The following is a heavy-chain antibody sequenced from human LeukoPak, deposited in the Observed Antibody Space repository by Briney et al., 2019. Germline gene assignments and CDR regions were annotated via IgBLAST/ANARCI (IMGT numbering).Heavy chain of an antibody. CDR3: ARYYDFWSGYPAVPNWFDP. D-gene: IGHD3-3*01. CDR1: GGSISSYY. CDR2: IYTSGST. J-gene: IGHJ5*02. V-gene: IGHV4-4*07. Sequence: PSETLSLTCTVSGGSISSYYWSWIRQPAGKGLEWIGRIYTSGSTNYNPSLKSRVTMPVDTSKNQFSLKLSSVTAADTAVYYCARYYDFWSGYPAVPNWFDPWGQGTLVTVSS.